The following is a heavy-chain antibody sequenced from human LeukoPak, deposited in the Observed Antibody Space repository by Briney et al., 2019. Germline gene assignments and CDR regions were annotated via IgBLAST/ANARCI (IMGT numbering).Heavy chain of an antibody. Sequence: TSETLSLTCTVSGGSISSYYWSWIRQPAGKGLEWIGRIYTSGSTNYNPSFEGRVTISVDTSKNQFSLKLSSVTAADTAVYYCARDRPDYSGSYYFDYWGQGTLVTVSS. J-gene: IGHJ4*02. CDR3: ARDRPDYSGSYYFDY. CDR1: GGSISSYY. V-gene: IGHV4-4*07. CDR2: IYTSGST. D-gene: IGHD1-26*01.